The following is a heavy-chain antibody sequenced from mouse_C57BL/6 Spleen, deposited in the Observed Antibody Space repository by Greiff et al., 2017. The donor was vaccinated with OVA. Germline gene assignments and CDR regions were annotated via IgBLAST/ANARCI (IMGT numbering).Heavy chain of an antibody. CDR3: TRVGFGGYYGYAMDY. V-gene: IGHV6-6*01. Sequence: EVKVEESGGGLVQPGGSMKLSCAASGFTFSDAWMDWVRQSPEKGLEWVAEIRNKANNHATYYAESVKGRFTISRDDSKSSVYLQMNSLRAEDTGIYYCTRVGFGGYYGYAMDYWGQGTSVTVSS. CDR2: IRNKANNHAT. J-gene: IGHJ4*01. CDR1: GFTFSDAW. D-gene: IGHD2-3*01.